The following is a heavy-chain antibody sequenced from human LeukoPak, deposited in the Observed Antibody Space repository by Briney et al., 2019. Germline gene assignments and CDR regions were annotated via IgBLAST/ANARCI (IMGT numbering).Heavy chain of an antibody. V-gene: IGHV3-23*01. Sequence: GGSLRLSCAASGFTFSSYAMSWVRQAPGKGLEWGSAVSGSGGSTYYADSVKGRFTISRDNSKNTLYLQMNSLRAEDTAVYYCAKDRAIIVVVMGGHYWGQGTLVTVSS. CDR2: VSGSGGST. CDR1: GFTFSSYA. J-gene: IGHJ4*02. CDR3: AKDRAIIVVVMGGHY. D-gene: IGHD3-22*01.